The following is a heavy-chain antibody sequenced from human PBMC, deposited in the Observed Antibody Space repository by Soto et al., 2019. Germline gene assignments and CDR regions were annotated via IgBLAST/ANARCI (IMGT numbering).Heavy chain of an antibody. CDR2: MNPNSGKG. J-gene: IGHJ5*02. Sequence: ASVKVSCKASGYIFGNYDISWVRQGTGQGLEWMGWMNPNSGKGGYAQKFQGRVTMTRDTSTSTAYMELSSLTSDDTAIYYCARMATSGTLNWFDLWGQGTLVTVSS. V-gene: IGHV1-8*01. CDR1: GYIFGNYD. CDR3: ARMATSGTLNWFDL.